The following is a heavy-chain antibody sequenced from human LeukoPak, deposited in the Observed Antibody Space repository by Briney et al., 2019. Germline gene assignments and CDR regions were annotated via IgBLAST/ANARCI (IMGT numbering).Heavy chain of an antibody. J-gene: IGHJ6*02. CDR3: ARGTGFWSGYLGYYYGMDV. D-gene: IGHD3-3*01. Sequence: PSETLSLTCAVYGGSFSGYYWSWIRQPPGKGLEWIGEINHSGSTNYNPSLKSRVTISVDTSKNQFSLKLSSVTAADTAVYYCARGTGFWSGYLGYYYGMDVWGQGTTVTVSS. CDR1: GGSFSGYY. V-gene: IGHV4-34*01. CDR2: INHSGST.